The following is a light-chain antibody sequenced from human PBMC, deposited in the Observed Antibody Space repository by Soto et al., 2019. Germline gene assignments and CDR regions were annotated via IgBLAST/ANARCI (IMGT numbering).Light chain of an antibody. Sequence: EIVLTQSPGTLSLSPGERATLSCRSSQSVSSSYLAWYQQKPGQAPRLLIYGASSRATGIPDRFSGSGSGTDFPLTISRLEPEDFAVYYCQQYGSSSWTLGQGTKVEIK. V-gene: IGKV3-20*01. J-gene: IGKJ1*01. CDR3: QQYGSSSWT. CDR1: QSVSSSY. CDR2: GAS.